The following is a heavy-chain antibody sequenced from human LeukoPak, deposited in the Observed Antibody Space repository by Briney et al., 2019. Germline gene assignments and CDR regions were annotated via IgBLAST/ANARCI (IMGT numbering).Heavy chain of an antibody. D-gene: IGHD6-13*01. CDR2: IHHSGST. CDR1: GYSISSGYY. CDR3: ARIAAAGTNY. Sequence: SETLSLTCTVSGYSISSGYYWGWIRQPPGKGLEWIGSIHHSGSTYYNPSLKSRVTISVDTSKNQFSLKLSSVTAADTAVYYCARIAAAGTNYWGQGTLVTVSS. V-gene: IGHV4-38-2*02. J-gene: IGHJ4*02.